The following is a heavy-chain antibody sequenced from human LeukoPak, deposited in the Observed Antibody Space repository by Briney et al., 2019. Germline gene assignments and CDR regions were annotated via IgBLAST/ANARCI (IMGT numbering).Heavy chain of an antibody. V-gene: IGHV4-61*02. J-gene: IGHJ4*02. CDR2: IFTSGST. CDR3: ARGYCSSTSCYWRY. CDR1: GGSIRSGSYY. D-gene: IGHD2-2*01. Sequence: PSQTMSLTSTVSGGSIRSGSYYWSWIRQPAGKGLEWIGRIFTSGSTNYNPSLKSRVTISVDTSKNQFSLKLSSVTAADTAVYYCARGYCSSTSCYWRYWGQGTLVTVSS.